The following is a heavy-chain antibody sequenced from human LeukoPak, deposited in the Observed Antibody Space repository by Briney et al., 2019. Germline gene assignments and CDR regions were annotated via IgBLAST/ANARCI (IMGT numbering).Heavy chain of an antibody. V-gene: IGHV4-59*02. CDR1: EFSVGSNY. CDR2: IFYSGST. D-gene: IGHD3-22*01. Sequence: GSLRLFRAASEFSVGSNYMTWVRQPPGKALEWIGNIFYSGSTYYSPSLKSRVTISLDTSRNQFSLKLNSVTAADTAVYYCAKSNGYGLIDIWGQGTMVTVSS. CDR3: AKSNGYGLIDI. J-gene: IGHJ3*02.